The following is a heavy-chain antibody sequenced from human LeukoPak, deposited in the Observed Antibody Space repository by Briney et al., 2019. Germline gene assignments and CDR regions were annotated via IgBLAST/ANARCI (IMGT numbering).Heavy chain of an antibody. Sequence: SGGSLRLSCAASEFSFSTYWMHWVRDTPGKGLEWISRINGDGRSTTYAQAVKGRFTISRDNAKSTLFLQLNRLRAEDTAVYYCTRGPYSTGWFPAAAEYFQHWGQGTLVTVSS. CDR2: INGDGRST. V-gene: IGHV3-74*03. J-gene: IGHJ1*01. CDR1: EFSFSTYW. CDR3: TRGPYSTGWFPAAAEYFQH. D-gene: IGHD6-19*01.